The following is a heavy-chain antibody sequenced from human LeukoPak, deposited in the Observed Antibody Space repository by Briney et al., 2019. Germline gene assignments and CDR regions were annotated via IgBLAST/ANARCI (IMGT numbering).Heavy chain of an antibody. V-gene: IGHV2-5*02. D-gene: IGHD3-22*01. CDR2: IYWDDDK. CDR3: AHEASSGSSFDP. Sequence: SGPTLVKPTQTLTLTCTFSGFSRTTTGVAVGWIRQPPGKAREWIAIIYWDDDKRYSPSLKSRLTITKDTSKNQVVLTMTDMDPVDTATYYCAHEASSGSSFDPWGQGTLVTVSS. J-gene: IGHJ5*02. CDR1: GFSRTTTGVA.